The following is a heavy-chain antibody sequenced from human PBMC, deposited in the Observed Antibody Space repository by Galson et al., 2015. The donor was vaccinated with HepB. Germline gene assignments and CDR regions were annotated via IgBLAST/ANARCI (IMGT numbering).Heavy chain of an antibody. D-gene: IGHD3-10*01. Sequence: SLRLSCAASGFIFSSYAMTWVRQAPGKGLVWVSRINSDGSSTSYADSVKGRFTISRDNAKNTLYLQMNSLRAEDTAVYYCARAMVRGWGYFDFWGQGTLVTVSS. V-gene: IGHV3-74*01. CDR1: GFIFSSYA. CDR3: ARAMVRGWGYFDF. J-gene: IGHJ4*02. CDR2: INSDGSST.